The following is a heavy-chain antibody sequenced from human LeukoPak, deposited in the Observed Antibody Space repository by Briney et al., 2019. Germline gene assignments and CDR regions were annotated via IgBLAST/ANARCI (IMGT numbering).Heavy chain of an antibody. CDR2: IAPSDSYT. D-gene: IGHD3-22*01. CDR1: GYSFPSYW. J-gene: IGHJ5*02. Sequence: GESLKISCKVSGYSFPSYWITWVRQVPGKGLEWMGRIAPSDSYTNYNPSFEGHVTVSVEKSITTVYLQWSSLKASDTAMYYCVRQPPGVYDTAQNWFDPWGQGTLVTVSS. V-gene: IGHV5-10-1*01. CDR3: VRQPPGVYDTAQNWFDP.